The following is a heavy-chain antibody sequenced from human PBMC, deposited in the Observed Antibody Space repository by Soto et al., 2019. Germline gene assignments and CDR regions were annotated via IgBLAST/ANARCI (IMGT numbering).Heavy chain of an antibody. Sequence: ASVKVSCKASGYTFTSYAMHWVRQAPGQRLEWMGWINAGNGNTKYSQKFQGRVTITRDTSASTAYMQMNSLRAEDTALYYCAKDLGSEWFHYNWFDPWGQGTLVTVSS. V-gene: IGHV1-3*01. CDR3: AKDLGSEWFHYNWFDP. CDR2: INAGNGNT. J-gene: IGHJ5*02. D-gene: IGHD2-8*01. CDR1: GYTFTSYA.